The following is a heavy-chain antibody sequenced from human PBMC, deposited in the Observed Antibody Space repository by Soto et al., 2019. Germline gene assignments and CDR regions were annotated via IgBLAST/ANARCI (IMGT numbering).Heavy chain of an antibody. CDR1: GGSISSYY. V-gene: IGHV4-59*08. J-gene: IGHJ3*02. CDR3: ARVRMVRGPQGPFDS. CDR2: IYYSGST. Sequence: SETLSLSCTVSGGSISSYYWSWIRQPPGKGLEWIGYIYYSGSTNYNPSLKSRVTISVDTSKNQFSLKLSSVTAADTAVYYCARVRMVRGPQGPFDSSGQGTTVTVSS. D-gene: IGHD3-10*01.